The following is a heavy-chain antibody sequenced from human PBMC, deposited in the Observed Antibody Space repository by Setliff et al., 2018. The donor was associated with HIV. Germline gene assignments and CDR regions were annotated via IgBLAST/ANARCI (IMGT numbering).Heavy chain of an antibody. CDR2: IKGDGSYT. Sequence: GGSLRLSCAASGFTFSSYSMNWVRQAPGKGLVWVSRIKGDGSYTSYADSAKGRFTISRDNAKNTLHLQMNSLRAEDTAVYYCVRGLAAAGGYGMDVWGQGTTVTVSS. CDR1: GFTFSSYS. V-gene: IGHV3-74*01. CDR3: VRGLAAAGGYGMDV. D-gene: IGHD6-13*01. J-gene: IGHJ6*02.